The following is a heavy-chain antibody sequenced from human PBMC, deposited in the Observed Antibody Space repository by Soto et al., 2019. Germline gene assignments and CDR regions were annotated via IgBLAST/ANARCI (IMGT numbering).Heavy chain of an antibody. CDR2: IKSSGDT. D-gene: IGHD3-10*01. V-gene: IGHV3-66*01. CDR1: GFSVSDNC. Sequence: GGSLRLSCAASGFSVSDNCMSWGRQAPGKGLEWFSIIKSSGDTYYADSVKGRFIISRDNSKNTLYLQMNSLRAEDTAVYYCARDTLIRGLTGAFDIWGQGTMVTVSS. J-gene: IGHJ3*02. CDR3: ARDTLIRGLTGAFDI.